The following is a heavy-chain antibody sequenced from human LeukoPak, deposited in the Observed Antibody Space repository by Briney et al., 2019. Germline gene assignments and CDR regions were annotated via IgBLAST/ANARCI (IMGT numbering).Heavy chain of an antibody. CDR3: AKGPGSGSYDAFDI. V-gene: IGHV3-9*01. Sequence: GRSLRLSCAASGFTFSSYGMHWVRQAPGKGLEWVSGISWNSGSIGYADSVKGRFTISRDNAKNSLYLQMNSLRAEDTALYYCAKGPGSGSYDAFDIWGQGTMVTVSS. J-gene: IGHJ3*02. D-gene: IGHD1-26*01. CDR1: GFTFSSYG. CDR2: ISWNSGSI.